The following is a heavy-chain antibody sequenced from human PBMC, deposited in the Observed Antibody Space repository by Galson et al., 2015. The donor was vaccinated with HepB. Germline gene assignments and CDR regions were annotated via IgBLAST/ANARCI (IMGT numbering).Heavy chain of an antibody. CDR3: ARAEGGGQHWNYGYYYYYMDV. CDR1: GFTFSSYA. CDR2: ISGSGGST. Sequence: SLRLSCAAPGFTFSSYAMSWVRQAPGKGLEWVSAISGSGGSTYYADSVKGRFTISRDNSKNTLYLQMNSLRAEDTAVYYCARAEGGGQHWNYGYYYYYMDVWGKGTTVTVSS. J-gene: IGHJ6*03. D-gene: IGHD1-7*01. V-gene: IGHV3-23*01.